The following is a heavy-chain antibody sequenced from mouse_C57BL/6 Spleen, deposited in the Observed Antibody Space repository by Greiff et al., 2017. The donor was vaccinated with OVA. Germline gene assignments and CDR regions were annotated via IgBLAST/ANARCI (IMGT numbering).Heavy chain of an antibody. J-gene: IGHJ1*03. D-gene: IGHD1-1*01. CDR1: GYTFTSYW. V-gene: IGHV1-55*01. CDR3: AREKTTVVATGGYFDV. CDR2: IYPGSGST. Sequence: QVQLQQPGAELVKPGASVKMSCKASGYTFTSYWINWVKQRPGQGLEWIGDIYPGSGSTNYNEKFKSKATLTVDTSSSPAYMQLSSLTSEDSAVYYSAREKTTVVATGGYFDVWGTGTTVTVSS.